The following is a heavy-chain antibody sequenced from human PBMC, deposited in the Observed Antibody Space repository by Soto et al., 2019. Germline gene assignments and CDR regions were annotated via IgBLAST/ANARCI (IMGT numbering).Heavy chain of an antibody. CDR2: IWVDGVNK. Sequence: SLILSWAWSGITYSRVVIHWVRQAPGKGLEWVAVIWVDGVNKYYADSVKGRFTISRDDSKNTLYLRMDGLRGEDTVVYYCVGERAPFDAFDVWGKGAMVP. CDR1: GITYSRVV. CDR3: VGERAPFDAFDV. J-gene: IGHJ3*01. V-gene: IGHV3-33*01.